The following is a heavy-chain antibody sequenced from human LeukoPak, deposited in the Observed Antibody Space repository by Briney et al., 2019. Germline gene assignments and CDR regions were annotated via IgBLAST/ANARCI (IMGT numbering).Heavy chain of an antibody. V-gene: IGHV3-23*01. CDR2: ITGSGGNT. J-gene: IGHJ5*01. CDR1: GFTLSNTW. D-gene: IGHD6-19*01. Sequence: GGPLRLSCAASGFTLSNTWMSWVRQAPGKGLEWVSAITGSGGNTYYADSVKGRFTISRDNSKNTLYMQINSLRAEDTALYYCAKRSRDSSGWFDSWGQGTLVTVSS. CDR3: AKRSRDSSGWFDS.